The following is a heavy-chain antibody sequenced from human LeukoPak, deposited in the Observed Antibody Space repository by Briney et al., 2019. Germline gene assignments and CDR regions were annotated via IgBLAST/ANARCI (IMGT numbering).Heavy chain of an antibody. V-gene: IGHV3-21*04. CDR2: ISSSSTYI. Sequence: GGSLRLSCAASGFTFSSYNIHWVRQAPGKGLEWVSSISSSSTYIYYADSVKGRFTISRDNSKNTLYLQMNSLRAEDTAIYYCAKSGTYDYVWGSPHFDFWGQGTLVTVSS. CDR1: GFTFSSYN. J-gene: IGHJ4*02. CDR3: AKSGTYDYVWGSPHFDF. D-gene: IGHD3-16*01.